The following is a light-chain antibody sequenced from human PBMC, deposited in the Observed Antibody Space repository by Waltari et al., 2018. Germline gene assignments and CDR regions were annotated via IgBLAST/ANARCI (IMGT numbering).Light chain of an antibody. J-gene: IGLJ2*01. CDR3: ETWHSNSWI. CDR1: SGHSTYI. Sequence: QPVLTQSSSASASLGSSVTLTCTLSSGHSTYIIGWHQQQPGKAPRYLMNLEGNGNYNMGSGVPDRFSGSSSGADRFLTISNVQSEDEADYYCETWHSNSWIFGGGSKLTVL. CDR2: LEGNGNY. V-gene: IGLV4-60*03.